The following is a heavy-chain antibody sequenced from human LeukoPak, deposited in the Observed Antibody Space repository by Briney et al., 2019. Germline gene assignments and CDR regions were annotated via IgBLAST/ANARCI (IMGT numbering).Heavy chain of an antibody. Sequence: PSETLSLTCAVYGGSFSGYYWSWIRQPPGKGLEWIGEINHSGSTNYNPSLKSRVTISVDTSKNQFSLKLGSVTAADTAVYYCARVGPMITFGGVIVHYFDYWGQGTLVTVSS. V-gene: IGHV4-34*01. D-gene: IGHD3-16*02. J-gene: IGHJ4*02. CDR2: INHSGST. CDR3: ARVGPMITFGGVIVHYFDY. CDR1: GGSFSGYY.